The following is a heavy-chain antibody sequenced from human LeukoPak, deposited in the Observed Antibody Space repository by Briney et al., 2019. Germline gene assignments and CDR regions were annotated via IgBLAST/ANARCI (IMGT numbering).Heavy chain of an antibody. D-gene: IGHD6-19*01. CDR3: ARHSSYTSGWPLDY. V-gene: IGHV5-51*01. Sequence: TGESLKISCKGSGDNFNRHWIGWVCQMSGKGLEWMGIIYLGDSDTRYSPSFQGQIIISADKSISTAYLQWSSLKASDTAIYYCARHSSYTSGWPLDYWGQGTLVTVSS. CDR1: GDNFNRHW. J-gene: IGHJ4*02. CDR2: IYLGDSDT.